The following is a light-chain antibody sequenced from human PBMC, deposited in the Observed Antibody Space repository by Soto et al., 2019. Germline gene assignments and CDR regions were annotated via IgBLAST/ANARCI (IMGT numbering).Light chain of an antibody. CDR3: HQYGSSPRT. V-gene: IGKV3-20*01. CDR2: AAS. J-gene: IGKJ1*01. Sequence: EIVLTQSPGTLSLSPGERATLSCRASQSVSGSYLAWYRQKPGQAPRLLIDAASRRATGTPYMFSGSGSGTDYPLTISRLAPEDFAGYDCHQYGSSPRTFGQGTKVEIK. CDR1: QSVSGSY.